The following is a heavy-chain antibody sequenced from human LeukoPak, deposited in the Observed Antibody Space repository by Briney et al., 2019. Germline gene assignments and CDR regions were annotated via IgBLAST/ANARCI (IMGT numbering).Heavy chain of an antibody. CDR2: ISYDGTIR. D-gene: IGHD2-2*01. V-gene: IGHV3-30*18. J-gene: IGHJ5*02. Sequence: GGSLRLSCAASGLTFSSYGMHWVREAPGKGREWVAVISYDGTIRNYADSVKGRFTISRDNSKNTLYLQMNSLTAEDTALYYCAKGGCSSTTCYLANPWGQGTLSPSPQ. CDR1: GLTFSSYG. CDR3: AKGGCSSTTCYLANP.